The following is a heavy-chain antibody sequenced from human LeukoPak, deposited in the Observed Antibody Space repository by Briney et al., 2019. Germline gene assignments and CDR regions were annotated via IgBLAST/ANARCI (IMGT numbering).Heavy chain of an antibody. J-gene: IGHJ6*03. V-gene: IGHV4-34*01. Sequence: GTLRLSCAASGFIFSSSAMTWVRQAPGKGLEWIGEINHSGSTNYNPSLKSRVTISVDTSKNQFSLKLNSVTAADTAVYYCARTLRYYYYMDVWGKGTTVTVSS. CDR1: GFIFSSSA. CDR2: INHSGST. D-gene: IGHD2-15*01. CDR3: ARTLRYYYYMDV.